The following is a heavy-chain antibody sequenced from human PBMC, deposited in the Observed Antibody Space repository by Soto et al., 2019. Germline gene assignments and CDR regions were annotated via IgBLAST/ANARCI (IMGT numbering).Heavy chain of an antibody. V-gene: IGHV3-30*18. CDR1: GFIFSKYG. CDR2: ISYDGSNK. Sequence: QVQLVESGGGVVQPGRSLRLSCAASGFIFSKYGMHWVRQAPGKGLEWVAVISYDGSNKYYAESVKGRFIISRDKSENTLYLQMNSLRAEDTALDYCAKDLGSGKPYYYYAMDVWGQGTTVTVSS. CDR3: AKDLGSGKPYYYYAMDV. D-gene: IGHD3-10*01. J-gene: IGHJ6*02.